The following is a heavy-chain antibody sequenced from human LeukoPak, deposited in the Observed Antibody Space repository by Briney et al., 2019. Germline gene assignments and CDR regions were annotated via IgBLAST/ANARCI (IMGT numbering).Heavy chain of an antibody. CDR1: GGSVSSYY. CDR3: VAGASYSSFDP. Sequence: PSETLSLTCTVSGGSVSSYYWSWIRQPPGKGLEWIGYVYYTGDTNYNPSLKSRVTTSVDMSKNQFFLRLTSVTAADTAVYYCVAGASYSSFDPWGQGTLVTVSS. CDR2: VYYTGDT. V-gene: IGHV4-59*02. D-gene: IGHD1-26*01. J-gene: IGHJ5*02.